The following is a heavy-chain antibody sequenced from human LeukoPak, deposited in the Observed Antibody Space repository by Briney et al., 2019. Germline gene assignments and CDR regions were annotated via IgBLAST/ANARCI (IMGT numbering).Heavy chain of an antibody. V-gene: IGHV4-34*01. CDR3: ARGLTIFGVVIGWGRSYYFDY. J-gene: IGHJ4*02. CDR1: GGSFSGYY. CDR2: INHSGST. Sequence: PSETLSLTCAVYGGSFSGYYWSWIRQPPGKGLEWIGEINHSGSTNYNPSLKSRVTISVDTSKNPFSLKLSSVTAADTAVYYCARGLTIFGVVIGWGRSYYFDYWGQGTLVTVSS. D-gene: IGHD3-3*01.